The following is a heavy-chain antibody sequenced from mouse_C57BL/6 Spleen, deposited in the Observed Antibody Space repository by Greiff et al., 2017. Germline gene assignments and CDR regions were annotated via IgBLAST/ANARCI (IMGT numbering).Heavy chain of an antibody. J-gene: IGHJ2*01. D-gene: IGHD2-1*01. Sequence: EVQVVESGGGLVQPKGSLKLSCAASGFSFNTYAMNWVRQAPGKGLEWVARIRSKSNNYATYYADSVKDRFTISRDDSESMLYLQMNNLKTEDTAMYYCVRGDGIPFDYWGQGTTLTVSS. CDR1: GFSFNTYA. CDR3: VRGDGIPFDY. V-gene: IGHV10-1*01. CDR2: IRSKSNNYAT.